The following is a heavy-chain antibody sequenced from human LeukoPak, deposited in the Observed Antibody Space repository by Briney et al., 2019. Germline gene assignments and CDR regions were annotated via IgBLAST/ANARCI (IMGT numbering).Heavy chain of an antibody. D-gene: IGHD6-19*01. CDR3: SRDPRGIALAGTYDY. V-gene: IGHV3-30*03. J-gene: IGHJ4*02. CDR2: ISYDGNKK. Sequence: GGSLRLSCAASGFSFSSFGMHRVRQAPGKGLEWVAVISYDGNKKYYGDSVKGRFTISRDNSMNTLYLKMNSLRADDTAVYYCSRDPRGIALAGTYDYWGQGILVTVSS. CDR1: GFSFSSFG.